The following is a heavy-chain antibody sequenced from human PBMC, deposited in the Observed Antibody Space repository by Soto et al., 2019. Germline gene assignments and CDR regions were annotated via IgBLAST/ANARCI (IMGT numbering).Heavy chain of an antibody. J-gene: IGHJ5*02. Sequence: PVGPLSHSCAASDVLFYNFGMSLVRQAPGKGLEWISSISGSGFKKYYADSVKGRFTISRDNSKSTVYLELNNLSAEDTAVYHCAKNQGVELVPLATVDWFDPWGQGSVVTVSA. D-gene: IGHD1-26*01. V-gene: IGHV3-23*01. CDR1: DVLFYNFG. CDR3: AKNQGVELVPLATVDWFDP. CDR2: ISGSGFKK.